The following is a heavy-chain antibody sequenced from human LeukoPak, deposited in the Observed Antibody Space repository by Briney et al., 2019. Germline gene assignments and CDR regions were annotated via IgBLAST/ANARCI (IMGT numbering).Heavy chain of an antibody. J-gene: IGHJ3*02. Sequence: GGSLRLSCAASGFTFSSYSMNWVRQAPGKGLEWVSSISSSSSYIYYADSVKGRFTISRDNSKNTLYLQMNSLRAEDTAVYYCARPALEWLLSDAFDIWGQGTMVTVSS. CDR1: GFTFSSYS. D-gene: IGHD3-3*01. CDR2: ISSSSSYI. CDR3: ARPALEWLLSDAFDI. V-gene: IGHV3-21*01.